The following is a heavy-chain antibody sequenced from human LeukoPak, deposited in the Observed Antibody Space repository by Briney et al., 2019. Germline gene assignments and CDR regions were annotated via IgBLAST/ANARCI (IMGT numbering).Heavy chain of an antibody. CDR1: GGSISSYY. D-gene: IGHD6-13*01. J-gene: IGHJ5*02. CDR2: IYYSGTT. Sequence: SETLSLTCTVSGGSISSYYWSWIRQPPGKGLEWIGYIYYSGTTNYNPSLKSRVTISVDTSKNQFSLKLSSVTAADTAVYYCARAPYSSSWYGRNWFDPWGQGTLVTVSS. CDR3: ARAPYSSSWYGRNWFDP. V-gene: IGHV4-59*12.